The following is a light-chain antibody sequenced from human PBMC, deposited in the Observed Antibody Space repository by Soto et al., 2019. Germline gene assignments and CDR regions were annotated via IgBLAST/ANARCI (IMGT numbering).Light chain of an antibody. CDR3: QSHDNSLSGSL. Sequence: QSVLTQPPSVSGAPGQRVTISCTGSSSNIGAGSYVHWYQQLPGTAPKLLIYDTTNRPSGVPDRFSGSKSGTSASLAIADVRAEDEADYYCQSHDNSLSGSLFGGGTKLT. J-gene: IGLJ2*01. CDR1: SSNIGAGSY. V-gene: IGLV1-40*01. CDR2: DTT.